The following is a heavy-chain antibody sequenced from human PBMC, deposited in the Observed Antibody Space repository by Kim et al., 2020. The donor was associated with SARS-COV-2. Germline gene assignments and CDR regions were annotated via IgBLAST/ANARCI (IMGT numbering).Heavy chain of an antibody. Sequence: GGSLRLSCAASGFYFTSFVMTWVRQAPGKGLGWVSTISRSGVTTYYTDSVKGRFTISRDNSKNVLYLQMNSLRAEDTAIYYCARDDGGVELTSAYYWGQGSLVTVSP. CDR3: ARDDGGVELTSAYY. V-gene: IGHV3-23*01. D-gene: IGHD1-26*01. CDR1: GFYFTSFV. CDR2: ISRSGVTT. J-gene: IGHJ4*02.